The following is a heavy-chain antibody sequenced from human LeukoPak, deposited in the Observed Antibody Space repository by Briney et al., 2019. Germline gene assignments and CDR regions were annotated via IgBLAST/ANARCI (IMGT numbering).Heavy chain of an antibody. CDR1: GGSISSGTYY. D-gene: IGHD2-2*01. Sequence: SETLSLTCTVSGGSISSGTYYWGWIRHPPGQGLEWIASLHYSGSTDYNASLKSRVTISVDTSKNRFSLRLRLLTAADTAVYYCARLGYCSSTSCYADNWGQGTLVTVSS. J-gene: IGHJ4*02. CDR2: LHYSGST. CDR3: ARLGYCSSTSCYADN. V-gene: IGHV4-39*01.